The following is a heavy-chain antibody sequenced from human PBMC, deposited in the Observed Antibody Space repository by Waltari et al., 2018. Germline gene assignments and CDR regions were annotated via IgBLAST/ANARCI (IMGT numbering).Heavy chain of an antibody. V-gene: IGHV4-59*01. CDR3: ARLGGDRFGSLRHCGPASCTTWIDP. D-gene: IGHD2-2*01. J-gene: IGHJ5*02. Sequence: VLLEESGPGLVKPSETLSLTCTVSGGSISGFYWTWIRQPPGEGLEYIGYIFYTGHTNYTPSLKSRVIISVDTSRNQFSLKMRSLTAADTAVYYCARLGGDRFGSLRHCGPASCTTWIDPWGRGTLVTVSS. CDR2: IFYTGHT. CDR1: GGSISGFY.